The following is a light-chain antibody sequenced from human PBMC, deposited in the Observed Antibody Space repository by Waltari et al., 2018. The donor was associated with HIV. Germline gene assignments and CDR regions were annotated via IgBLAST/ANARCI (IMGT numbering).Light chain of an antibody. CDR3: SSYTSSITL. Sequence: QSALTQPASVSGSPGQSITISCTGTSSDVGGYNYVSWYQQPPGKAPKLMIYDVSNRPAGVSNRFSGSKSGNTASLTISGLQAEDEADYYCSSYTSSITLFGGGTKLTVL. CDR2: DVS. CDR1: SSDVGGYNY. V-gene: IGLV2-14*01. J-gene: IGLJ2*01.